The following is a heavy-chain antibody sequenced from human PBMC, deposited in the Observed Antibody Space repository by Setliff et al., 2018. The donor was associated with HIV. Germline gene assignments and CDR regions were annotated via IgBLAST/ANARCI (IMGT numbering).Heavy chain of an antibody. D-gene: IGHD3-10*01. CDR2: MYTSGGGA. V-gene: IGHV1-46*01. CDR3: TYTYGQRDY. CDR1: GYSFTTYY. Sequence: ASVKVSCKTSGYSFTTYYIHWMRQAPGQGLEWVGLMYTSGGGAKYAQKFQGRVTMTRDTSTRTVYMELSSLRSEDTAVYYCTYTYGQRDYWGQGTLVTVSS. J-gene: IGHJ4*02.